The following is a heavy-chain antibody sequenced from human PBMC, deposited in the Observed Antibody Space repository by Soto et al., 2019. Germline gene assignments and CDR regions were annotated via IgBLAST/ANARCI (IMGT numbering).Heavy chain of an antibody. D-gene: IGHD2-15*01. CDR2: IIPILGIA. Sequence: SVKVSCKASGGTFSSYTISWVRQAPGQGLEWMGRIIPILGIANYAQKFQGRVTITADKSTSTAYMELSSLSFEDTAVYYCARDWDMSSDYWGQGTLVTVSS. V-gene: IGHV1-69*04. J-gene: IGHJ4*02. CDR1: GGTFSSYT. CDR3: ARDWDMSSDY.